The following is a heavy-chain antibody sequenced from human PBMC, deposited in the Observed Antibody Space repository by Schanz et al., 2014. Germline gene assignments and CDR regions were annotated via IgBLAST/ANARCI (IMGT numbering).Heavy chain of an antibody. CDR2: VTWDGGYT. CDR3: AKNRAGGYESFLDS. J-gene: IGHJ4*02. D-gene: IGHD5-12*01. Sequence: EAQLVESGGVVVQPGGSLRLSCAGSGFTFDDYTMHWVRQPPGKGLEWVSLVTWDGGYTYYADSVKGRFTISRDNSKNSLYLQMDSLRSEDTALYYCAKNRAGGYESFLDSWGQGTLVTVSS. V-gene: IGHV3-43*01. CDR1: GFTFDDYT.